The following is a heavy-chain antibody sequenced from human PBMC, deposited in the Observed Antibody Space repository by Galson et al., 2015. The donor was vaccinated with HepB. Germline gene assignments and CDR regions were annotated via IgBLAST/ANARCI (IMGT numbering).Heavy chain of an antibody. CDR3: ARGEGYQGYWYFDL. Sequence: SETLSLTCTVSGGSISSYYWSWIRQPPGKGLEWIGYLYYSGNTNYNPSLKSRVTISLDTSKNQFSLKLSSVTAADTAVYYCARGEGYQGYWYFDLWGRGTLVTVSS. CDR1: GGSISSYY. J-gene: IGHJ2*01. CDR2: LYYSGNT. V-gene: IGHV4-59*01. D-gene: IGHD2-15*01.